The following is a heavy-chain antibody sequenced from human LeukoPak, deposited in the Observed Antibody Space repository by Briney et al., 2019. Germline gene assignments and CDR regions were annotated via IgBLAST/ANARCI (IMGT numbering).Heavy chain of an antibody. CDR1: GFTFSDYY. D-gene: IGHD6-19*01. J-gene: IGHJ3*02. V-gene: IGHV3-11*01. CDR3: ARVRSSGWPDAFDI. CDR2: ISSGGSTI. Sequence: PGGSLRLSCAASGFTFSDYYMSWIRQAPGKGLEWVSYISSGGSTIYYADSVKGRFTISRDNAKNSLYLQMNSLRAEDTAVYYCARVRSSGWPDAFDIWGQGTMVTVSS.